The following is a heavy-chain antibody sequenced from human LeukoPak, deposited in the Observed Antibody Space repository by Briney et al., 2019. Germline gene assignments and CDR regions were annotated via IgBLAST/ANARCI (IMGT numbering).Heavy chain of an antibody. V-gene: IGHV1-3*04. CDR1: GYSFANYA. CDR2: INTGSGST. Sequence: ASVKVSCKASGYSFANYAMHWVRQAPGQRLEWMGWINTGSGSTKYSQKFQDRVTITRDTSATTAYMELSSLRSEDTAVYYCARDLDSGYDLRGPRRYYYGMDVWGQGTTVTVSS. D-gene: IGHD5-12*01. CDR3: ARDLDSGYDLRGPRRYYYGMDV. J-gene: IGHJ6*02.